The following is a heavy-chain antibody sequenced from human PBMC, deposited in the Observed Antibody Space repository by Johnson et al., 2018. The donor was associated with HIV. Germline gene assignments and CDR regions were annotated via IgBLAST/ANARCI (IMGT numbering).Heavy chain of an antibody. CDR1: GFTFSSYG. J-gene: IGHJ3*01. CDR3: AKTRMGGIFDAFDL. CDR2: ISYDGSNK. V-gene: IGHV3-30*18. Sequence: QVQLVESGGRVVRPGGSLRLSCVASGFTFSSYGMHWVRQAPGKGLEWVAVISYDGSNKYYADSVKGRFTLSRDNSKNTLDLQMNSLTIEDTAVFYCAKTRMGGIFDAFDLWGQGTMVIVS. D-gene: IGHD3-10*01.